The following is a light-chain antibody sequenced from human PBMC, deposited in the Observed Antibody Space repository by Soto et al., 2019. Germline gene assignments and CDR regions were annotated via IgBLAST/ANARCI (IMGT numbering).Light chain of an antibody. CDR3: LQDYNYPFT. Sequence: AIQMTQSPSSLSASVGDRVTITCRASQGIKNDLGWYQQKPGKAPKLLISAASSLESGVPSRFSGSGSDTDFTLTITSLQPEDFATYYCLQDYNYPFTFGGGTKVDIK. J-gene: IGKJ4*01. V-gene: IGKV1-6*01. CDR1: QGIKND. CDR2: AAS.